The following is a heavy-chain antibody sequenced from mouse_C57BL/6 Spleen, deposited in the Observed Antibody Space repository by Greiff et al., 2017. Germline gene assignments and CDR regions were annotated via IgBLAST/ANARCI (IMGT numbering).Heavy chain of an antibody. V-gene: IGHV1-42*01. CDR1: GYSFTGYY. Sequence: VQLKESGPELVKPGASVKISCKASGYSFTGYYMNWVKQSPEKSLEWIGEINPSTGGTTYNQKFKAKATLTVDKSSSTAYMQLKSLTSEDSAVYYCARGGYNYGNYDYWGQGTTLTVSS. CDR2: INPSTGGT. J-gene: IGHJ2*01. CDR3: ARGGYNYGNYDY. D-gene: IGHD2-1*01.